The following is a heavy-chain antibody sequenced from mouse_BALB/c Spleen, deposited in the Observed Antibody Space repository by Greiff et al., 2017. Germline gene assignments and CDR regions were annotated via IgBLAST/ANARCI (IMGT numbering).Heavy chain of an antibody. CDR3: TRGSYRYFDV. CDR2: INPSNGGT. J-gene: IGHJ1*01. D-gene: IGHD1-1*01. V-gene: IGHV1S81*02. Sequence: QVQLKQSGAELVKPGASVKLSCKASGYTFTSYYMYWVKQRPGQGLEWIGEINPSNGGTNFNEKFKSKATLTVDKSSSTAYMQLSSLTSEDSAVYYCTRGSYRYFDVWGAGTTVTVSS. CDR1: GYTFTSYY.